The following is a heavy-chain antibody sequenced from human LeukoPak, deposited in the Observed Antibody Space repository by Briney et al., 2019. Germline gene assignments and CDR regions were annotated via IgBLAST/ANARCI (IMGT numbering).Heavy chain of an antibody. D-gene: IGHD3-10*01. V-gene: IGHV3-23*01. Sequence: GGSLRLSCAASGFTFSSYAMSWVRQAPGKGLEWVSAISGSGGSTYYADSVKGRFTISRDNSKNTLYLQMNSLRAEDTAVYYCAKALLILLWFGEIDYWGQGTLGTVSS. CDR1: GFTFSSYA. CDR3: AKALLILLWFGEIDY. CDR2: ISGSGGST. J-gene: IGHJ4*02.